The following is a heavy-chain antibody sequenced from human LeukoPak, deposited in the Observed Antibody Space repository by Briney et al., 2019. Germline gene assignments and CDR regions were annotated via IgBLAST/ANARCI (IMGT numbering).Heavy chain of an antibody. CDR2: ISGSGGST. CDR3: ARHRTASDY. V-gene: IGHV3-23*01. CDR1: GFTFSSYA. D-gene: IGHD3-16*02. Sequence: GGSLRLSCAASGFTFSSYAMSWVRQAPGKGLEWVSAISGSGGSTYYADSVKGRFTISRDNSKNTLYPQMNSLRAEDTALYYCARHRTASDYWGQGTLVTVSS. J-gene: IGHJ4*02.